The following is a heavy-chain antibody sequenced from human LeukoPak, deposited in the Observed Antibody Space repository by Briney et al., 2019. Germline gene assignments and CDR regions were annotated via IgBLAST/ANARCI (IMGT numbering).Heavy chain of an antibody. V-gene: IGHV3-11*01. CDR3: ARRRYNWNAIDY. Sequence: PGGSLRLSCAASGFTYSDFYMSWIRQAPGKGLEWVSYISSSGSTIYYADSVKGRFTISRDNAKNSLYLQMNSLRAEDTAVYYCARRRYNWNAIDYWGQGTLVTVSS. CDR2: ISSSGSTI. CDR1: GFTYSDFY. D-gene: IGHD1-20*01. J-gene: IGHJ4*02.